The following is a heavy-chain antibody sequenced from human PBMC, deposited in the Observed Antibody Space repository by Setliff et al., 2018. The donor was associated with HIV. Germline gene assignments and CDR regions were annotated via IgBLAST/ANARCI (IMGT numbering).Heavy chain of an antibody. D-gene: IGHD2-2*03. J-gene: IGHJ4*02. V-gene: IGHV1-2*02. Sequence: ASVKVSCKTSGYTFSAHNIHWVRQAPGQGLEWMGWISPNSGETHYAPKFQGRVTLSRDSSINTAYMEVNRLTYDDTALYYCAKGAGGYYDYWSQGVLVTAPQ. CDR1: GYTFSAHN. CDR3: AKGAGGYYDY. CDR2: ISPNSGET.